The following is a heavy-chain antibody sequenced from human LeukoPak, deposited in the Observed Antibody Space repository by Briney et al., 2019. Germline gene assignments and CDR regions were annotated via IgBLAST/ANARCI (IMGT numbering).Heavy chain of an antibody. V-gene: IGHV3-73*01. J-gene: IGHJ4*02. D-gene: IGHD3-9*01. CDR1: GFTFSGSA. CDR3: TRGDILTGYTD. Sequence: GGSLRLSCAASGFTFSGSAMPWVRQASGKGLEWVGRIRSKANSYATAYAASVKGRFTISRDDSKNTAYLQMNSLKTEDTAVYYCTRGDILTGYTDWGQGTLVTVSS. CDR2: IRSKANSYAT.